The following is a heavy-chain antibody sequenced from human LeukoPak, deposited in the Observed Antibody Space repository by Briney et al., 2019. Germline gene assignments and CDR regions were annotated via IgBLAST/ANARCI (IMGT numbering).Heavy chain of an antibody. CDR1: GFTFSNYW. D-gene: IGHD4/OR15-4a*01. Sequence: PGGSLRLSCAASGFTFSNYWMHWVRQAPGKGLVWVSGINGDGSSTTYADSVKGRFTISRDNAKKTLYMQMNSLRAEDTAVFYCAVGATPGGLDYWGQGTLVTVSS. CDR3: AVGATPGGLDY. V-gene: IGHV3-74*01. CDR2: INGDGSST. J-gene: IGHJ4*02.